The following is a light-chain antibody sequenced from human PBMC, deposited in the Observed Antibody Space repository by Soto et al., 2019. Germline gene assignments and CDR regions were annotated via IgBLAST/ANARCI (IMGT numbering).Light chain of an antibody. CDR3: HQHSTLPYT. Sequence: DIVLTQSPATLSLSPGERATLSCRASQSVYSYLAWYQQKPGQAPKLLIYDASNLASGVPSRFSGSGSGTEFTLTISSLQPDDFAAYYCHQHSTLPYTFGQGTKLEIK. J-gene: IGKJ2*01. V-gene: IGKV3-11*01. CDR2: DAS. CDR1: QSVYSY.